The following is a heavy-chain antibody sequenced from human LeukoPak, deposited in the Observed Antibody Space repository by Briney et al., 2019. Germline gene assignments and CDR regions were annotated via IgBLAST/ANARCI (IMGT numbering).Heavy chain of an antibody. CDR3: AREHVEGQQLVHSPLDY. D-gene: IGHD6-13*01. Sequence: GGSLRLSCAASGFTFSSYAMSWVRQAPGKGLEWVSAISGSGGSTYYADSVKGRFTISRDNAKNSLYLQMNSLRAEDTAVYYCAREHVEGQQLVHSPLDYWGQGTLVTVSS. CDR2: ISGSGGST. CDR1: GFTFSSYA. V-gene: IGHV3-23*01. J-gene: IGHJ4*02.